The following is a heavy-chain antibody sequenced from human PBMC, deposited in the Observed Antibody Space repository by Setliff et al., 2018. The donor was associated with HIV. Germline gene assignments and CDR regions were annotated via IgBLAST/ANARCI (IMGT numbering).Heavy chain of an antibody. CDR3: ARGRDSSTWYFSHFYYYYYMDV. Sequence: SETLSLTCSVSDGSLSGYFWTWIRQSPGKGLEWIGEINYRGTTNYNPSLRSRVTISIDTSKNQFFLKLTSVTAADSARYFCARGRDSSTWYFSHFYYYYYMDVWSRGTTVTVSS. J-gene: IGHJ6*03. V-gene: IGHV4-34*01. CDR2: INYRGTT. D-gene: IGHD2-2*01. CDR1: DGSLSGYF.